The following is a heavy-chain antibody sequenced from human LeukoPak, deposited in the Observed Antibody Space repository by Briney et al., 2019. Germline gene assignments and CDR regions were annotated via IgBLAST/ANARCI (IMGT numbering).Heavy chain of an antibody. V-gene: IGHV3-23*01. D-gene: IGHD5-24*01. CDR1: GFTFSTYV. CDR2: FNDRGSNK. Sequence: GGPLRLFCAPSGFTFSTYVMRWVRQATGKALEWVSAFNDRGSNKYYAVSVKGRFTISRDNSKTTLYLEMTRMRAEDTAVYYCAKRLNGYNFLCFDYWGQGTLVTVSS. J-gene: IGHJ4*02. CDR3: AKRLNGYNFLCFDY.